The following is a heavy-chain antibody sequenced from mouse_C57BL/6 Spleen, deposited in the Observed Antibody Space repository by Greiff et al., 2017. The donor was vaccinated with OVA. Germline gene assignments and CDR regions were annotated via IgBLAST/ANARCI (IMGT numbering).Heavy chain of an antibody. V-gene: IGHV1-61*01. D-gene: IGHD2-4*01. J-gene: IGHJ3*01. CDR3: ARYDYAWFAY. Sequence: QVQLQQPGAELVRPGSSVKLSCKASGYTFTSYWMDWVKQRPGQGLEWIGNIYPSDSETHYNQKFKDKATWTVDKSSSTAYMQLSSLTSEDSAVYYCARYDYAWFAYWGQGTLVTVSA. CDR1: GYTFTSYW. CDR2: IYPSDSET.